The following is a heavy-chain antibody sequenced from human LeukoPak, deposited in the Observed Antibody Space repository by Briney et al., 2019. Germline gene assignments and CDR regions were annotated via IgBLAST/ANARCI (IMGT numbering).Heavy chain of an antibody. D-gene: IGHD6-13*01. V-gene: IGHV1-2*02. Sequence: PMASVKVSCKASGYTFTGYYMHWVRQAPGQGLEWMGWINPNSGGTNYAQKFQGRATMTRDTSISAAYMELSRLRSDDTAVYYCAKGIAALDYWGQGTLVTVSS. CDR1: GYTFTGYY. CDR3: AKGIAALDY. CDR2: INPNSGGT. J-gene: IGHJ4*02.